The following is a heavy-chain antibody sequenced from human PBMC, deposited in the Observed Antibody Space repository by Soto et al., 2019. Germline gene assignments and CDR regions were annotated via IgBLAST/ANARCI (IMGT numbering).Heavy chain of an antibody. V-gene: IGHV4-30-4*01. CDR1: GGSISSGDYY. CDR3: DREPHDYDSSGHFDY. J-gene: IGHJ4*02. D-gene: IGHD3-22*01. Sequence: PSETLSLTCTVSGGSISSGDYYWNWIRQPPGKGLEWIGFISYRGSPYYNPSLKSRVIMSVDTSQNQFSLTLGSVTVADTAVYYCDREPHDYDSSGHFDYWGQGTLVTVYS. CDR2: ISYRGSP.